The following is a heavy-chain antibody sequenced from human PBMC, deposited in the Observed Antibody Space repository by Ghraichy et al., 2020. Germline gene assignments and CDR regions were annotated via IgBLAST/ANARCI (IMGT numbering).Heavy chain of an antibody. J-gene: IGHJ4*02. CDR3: ARDGKGGSYLVY. Sequence: SQTLSLTCAISGDSVSSDSAAWIWIRPSPSRGLEWLGRTFYRSKWNIDYALSVKSRIIINTDTSKNQFSLQLNSVRPEDTAVYFCARDGKGGSYLVYWGQGPLVTVPS. D-gene: IGHD1-26*01. V-gene: IGHV6-1*01. CDR2: TFYRSKWNI. CDR1: GDSVSSDSAA.